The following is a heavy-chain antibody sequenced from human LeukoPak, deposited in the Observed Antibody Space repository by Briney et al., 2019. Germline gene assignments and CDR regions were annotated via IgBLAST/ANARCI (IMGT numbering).Heavy chain of an antibody. V-gene: IGHV3-33*01. CDR3: ARDWDSGYDTYYFDY. J-gene: IGHJ4*02. Sequence: GGSLRLSCAASGFTFRNYGMHWVRQAPGKGLEWVAIIWSGGSNKFYADSVKGRFTISRDDSWNTLSLQMNTLRAEDTAVYYCARDWDSGYDTYYFDYWGQGTLVTVSS. CDR1: GFTFRNYG. D-gene: IGHD5-12*01. CDR2: IWSGGSNK.